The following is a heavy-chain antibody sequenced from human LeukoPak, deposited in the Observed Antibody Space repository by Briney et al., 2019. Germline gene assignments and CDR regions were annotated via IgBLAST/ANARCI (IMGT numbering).Heavy chain of an antibody. V-gene: IGHV4-39*07. CDR3: VGTNEYSSSY. J-gene: IGHJ4*02. D-gene: IGHD6-6*01. CDR1: GGSISTSSYY. Sequence: SETLSLTCTVSGGSISTSSYYWGWIRQPPGKGLEWIGSIYYGGSTYYNPSLKSRVTISVDTSKNQFSLKLSSVTAADTAVYYCVGTNEYSSSYWGQGTLVTVSS. CDR2: IYYGGST.